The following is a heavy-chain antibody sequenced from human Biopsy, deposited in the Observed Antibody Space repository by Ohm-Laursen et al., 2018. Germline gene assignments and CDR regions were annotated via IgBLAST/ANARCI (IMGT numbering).Heavy chain of an antibody. D-gene: IGHD6-19*01. CDR3: ARGLISGWYGYFDA. V-gene: IGHV3-33*01. Sequence: SSLRLSCAASGFTFGHYVMHWVRQAPGKGLEWVSLVWYAGTNEDYADSVKGRFTISRDNSKNTLYLQINTLTLEDTAFYYCARGLISGWYGYFDAWGRGTLFTVS. J-gene: IGHJ2*01. CDR1: GFTFGHYV. CDR2: VWYAGTNE.